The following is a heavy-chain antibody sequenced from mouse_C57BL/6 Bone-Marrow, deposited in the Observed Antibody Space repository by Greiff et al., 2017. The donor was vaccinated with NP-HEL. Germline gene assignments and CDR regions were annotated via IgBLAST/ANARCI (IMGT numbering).Heavy chain of an antibody. D-gene: IGHD1-1*01. Sequence: VQLQQPGAELVKPGASVKLSCKASGYTFTSYWMHCVKQRPGQGLEWIGMIHPNSGSTNYNEKFKSKATLTVDKSSSTAYMQLSSLTSEDSAVYYCARFLFITTVVATDFDYWGQGTTLTVSS. CDR3: ARFLFITTVVATDFDY. CDR2: IHPNSGST. J-gene: IGHJ2*01. V-gene: IGHV1-64*01. CDR1: GYTFTSYW.